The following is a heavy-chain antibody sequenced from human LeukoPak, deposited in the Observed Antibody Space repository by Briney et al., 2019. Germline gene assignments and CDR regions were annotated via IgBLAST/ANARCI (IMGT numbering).Heavy chain of an antibody. D-gene: IGHD3-10*01. CDR3: ARLGRVGKLFTLFLPSMDV. V-gene: IGHV3-11*04. CDR1: GFTFSDYY. J-gene: IGHJ6*03. CDR2: IGTTDSTI. Sequence: GGSLRLSCAACGFTFSDYYMTWIRQAPGKGLEWISYIGTTDSTIYYANSIKGRFTLSSDNATNSLYLQMNSLSADDPTMYYCARLGRVGKLFTLFLPSMDVWGRGTTVTVSS.